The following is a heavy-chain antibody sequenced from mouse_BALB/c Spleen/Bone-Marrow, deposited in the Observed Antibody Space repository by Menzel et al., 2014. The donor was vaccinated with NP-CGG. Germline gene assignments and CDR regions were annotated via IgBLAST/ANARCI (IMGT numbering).Heavy chain of an antibody. CDR3: ARRYGNYGAMDY. V-gene: IGHV5-9-1*01. D-gene: IGHD2-10*02. J-gene: IGHJ4*01. CDR2: ISSGGSYI. Sequence: EVKLVESGGGLVKPGGSLKLSCAASGFSFSSCAMSWVCQTPEKRLEWVATISSGGSYIYYPDSVKGRFTISRDNAKNTLYLQMSSLRSEDTAMYYCARRYGNYGAMDYWGQGTSVTVSS. CDR1: GFSFSSCA.